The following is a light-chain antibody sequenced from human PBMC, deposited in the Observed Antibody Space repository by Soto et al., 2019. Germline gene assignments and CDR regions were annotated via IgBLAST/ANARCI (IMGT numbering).Light chain of an antibody. CDR2: GAS. CDR1: RSVSRTY. Sequence: DIVLTQSPANLSLSPGDRATLSCRASRSVSRTYFAWYQQRPGQAPRLLIYGASNRATGIPDRFTGSGSGTDFTLTITRLEPEDFAVYYCQQYSASLWTFGQGTKVEVK. CDR3: QQYSASLWT. V-gene: IGKV3-20*01. J-gene: IGKJ1*01.